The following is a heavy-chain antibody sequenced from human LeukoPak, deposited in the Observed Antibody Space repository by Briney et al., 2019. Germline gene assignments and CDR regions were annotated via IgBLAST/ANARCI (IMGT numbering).Heavy chain of an antibody. CDR1: GGPISSGSYY. CDR3: ARYGRGGFDP. CDR2: ISSSGST. D-gene: IGHD3-16*01. V-gene: IGHV4-61*02. Sequence: SQTLSLTCTVSGGPISSGSYYWSWIRQPAGKGLEWMGRISSSGSTNYNPSLKTRVTISMDTSKNQFSLKLTSVTAADTALYYCARYGRGGFDPWGQGTLVTVSS. J-gene: IGHJ5*02.